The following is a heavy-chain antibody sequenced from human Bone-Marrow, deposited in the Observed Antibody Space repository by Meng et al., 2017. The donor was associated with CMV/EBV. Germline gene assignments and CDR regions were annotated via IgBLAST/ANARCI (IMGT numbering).Heavy chain of an antibody. CDR2: IYWNDDK. D-gene: IGHD1-26*01. CDR1: GFSLSTSGVG. V-gene: IGHV2-5*01. CDR3: AHWSFELLFDY. Sequence: SGPTLVKPTQTLTLTCTFSGFSLSTSGVGVGWIRQPPGKALEWLALIYWNDDKRYSPSLKSRLTITKDTSKNQVVLTMTNMDPVDTATCYCAHWSFELLFDYWGHGTRVNGAS. J-gene: IGHJ4*01.